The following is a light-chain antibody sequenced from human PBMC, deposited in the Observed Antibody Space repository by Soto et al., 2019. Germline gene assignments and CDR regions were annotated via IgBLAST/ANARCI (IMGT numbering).Light chain of an antibody. CDR3: CYFAATKTVV. J-gene: IGLJ2*01. CDR2: DVS. Sequence: QSALTQPRSVSGSPGQSVTISCTGTGSDFGRYDFVSWYQQHPGKAPKLIIYDVSKRPSGVPDRFSGFKSGSTASLTISGLQGDDEDDYFCCYFAATKTVVFGGGTKLTVI. CDR1: GSDFGRYDF. V-gene: IGLV2-11*01.